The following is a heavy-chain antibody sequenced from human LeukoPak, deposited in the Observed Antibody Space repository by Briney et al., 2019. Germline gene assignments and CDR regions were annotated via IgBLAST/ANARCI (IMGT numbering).Heavy chain of an antibody. J-gene: IGHJ4*02. CDR1: GASISSYY. Sequence: SETLSLTCTASGASISSYYWSCIRQPPGKGLEWIGYISYSGTTNYNPSLKSRVTITVAPAKNQFSLRLGHVRALLTAVYYCARDRGNYFDYWGQGTLVTVSS. CDR2: ISYSGTT. CDR3: ARDRGNYFDY. V-gene: IGHV4-59*01.